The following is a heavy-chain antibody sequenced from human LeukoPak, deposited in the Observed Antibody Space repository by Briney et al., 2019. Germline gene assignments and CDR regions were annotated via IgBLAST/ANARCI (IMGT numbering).Heavy chain of an antibody. Sequence: GGSLRLSCAASGFTFSGYWMHWVRQAPGKGLEWVANLKQDGSEKHFADSVKGRFTISRDNAENSLYPQMNSLRAEDTAMYYCARGTIAAPGTDYWGQGTLVTVSS. V-gene: IGHV3-7*01. J-gene: IGHJ4*02. CDR3: ARGTIAAPGTDY. D-gene: IGHD6-13*01. CDR2: LKQDGSEK. CDR1: GFTFSGYW.